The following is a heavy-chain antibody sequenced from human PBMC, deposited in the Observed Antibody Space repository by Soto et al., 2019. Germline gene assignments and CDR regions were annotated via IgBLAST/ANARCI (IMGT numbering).Heavy chain of an antibody. J-gene: IGHJ4*02. D-gene: IGHD6-13*01. CDR2: IIPIFGTA. CDR3: ARVDISTLDY. Sequence: SVKVSCKASGGTFSSYAISWVRQAPGKGLEWIGGIIPIFGTANYAQKFQGRVTITADESTSTAYMELSSLRSEDTAVYHCARVDISTLDYWGQGTLVTVSS. CDR1: GGTFSSYA. V-gene: IGHV1-69*13.